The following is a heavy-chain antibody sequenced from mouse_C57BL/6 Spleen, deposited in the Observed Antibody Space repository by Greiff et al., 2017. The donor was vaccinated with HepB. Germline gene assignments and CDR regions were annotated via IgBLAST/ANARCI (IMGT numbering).Heavy chain of an antibody. CDR3: ARNYYAPFY. CDR2: INPKNGGT. D-gene: IGHD1-1*01. V-gene: IGHV1-26*01. Sequence: EVQLQQSGPELVKPGASVKISCKASGYTLTDYYMNWVKQSNGKSLEWIGDINPKNGGTSYNQKFKGKSTLTGDKSYSTAYMELRSLTSEDSAVYYFARNYYAPFYWGQGTTLTVSS. J-gene: IGHJ2*01. CDR1: GYTLTDYY.